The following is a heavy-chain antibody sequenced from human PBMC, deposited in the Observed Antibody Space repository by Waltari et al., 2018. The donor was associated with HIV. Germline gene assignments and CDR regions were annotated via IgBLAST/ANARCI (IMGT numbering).Heavy chain of an antibody. CDR2: IYTSGST. Sequence: QVQLQESGPGLVKPSQTLSLTCTVSGGSISSGSYYWSWIRQPAGKGLEWIGRIYTSGSTNYNPSLKSRVTISVDTSKNQFSLKLSSVTAADTAVYYCAREGADSSGKSYFDYCGQGTLVTVSS. J-gene: IGHJ4*02. V-gene: IGHV4-61*02. CDR1: GGSISSGSYY. CDR3: AREGADSSGKSYFDY. D-gene: IGHD3-22*01.